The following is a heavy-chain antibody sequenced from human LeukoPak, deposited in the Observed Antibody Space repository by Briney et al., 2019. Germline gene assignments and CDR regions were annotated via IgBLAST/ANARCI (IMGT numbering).Heavy chain of an antibody. J-gene: IGHJ5*02. CDR3: ARRRRAWPPNWFDP. CDR2: ISAYNGNT. CDR1: GYTFTSYG. Sequence: GASVTVSCKASGYTFTSYGISWVRQAPGLGLEWMGWISAYNGNTNYAQKLQGRVTMTTDTSTSTAYMELRSLRSDDTAVYYCARRRRAWPPNWFDPWGQGTLVTVSS. V-gene: IGHV1-18*01.